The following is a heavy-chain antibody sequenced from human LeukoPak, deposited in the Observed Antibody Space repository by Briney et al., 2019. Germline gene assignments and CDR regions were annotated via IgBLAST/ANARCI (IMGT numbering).Heavy chain of an antibody. V-gene: IGHV3-7*01. CDR3: ARGPTPSFYYGSGSYYSLDY. CDR1: GFTFSSYW. D-gene: IGHD3-10*01. J-gene: IGHJ4*02. CDR2: IKQDGSEK. Sequence: GGSLRLSCAASGFTFSSYWMSWVRQAPGKGPEWVANIKQDGSEKYYVDSVKGRFTISRDNAKNSLYLEMNSLRAEDTALYYCARGPTPSFYYGSGSYYSLDYWGQGTLLTVSS.